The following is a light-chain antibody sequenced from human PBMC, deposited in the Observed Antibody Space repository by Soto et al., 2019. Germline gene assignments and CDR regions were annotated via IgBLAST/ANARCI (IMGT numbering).Light chain of an antibody. CDR2: DVS. J-gene: IGLJ2*01. Sequence: QSVLTQPASVSGSPGQSITISCTGTSSDVGGYNYVSWYQQHPGKAPKLMIYDVSNRPSGVSNRFSGSKSGNTASLTISGLQAEDEGDYYCSSYKSSSTPVVFGGGTKVTVL. CDR1: SSDVGGYNY. V-gene: IGLV2-14*01. CDR3: SSYKSSSTPVV.